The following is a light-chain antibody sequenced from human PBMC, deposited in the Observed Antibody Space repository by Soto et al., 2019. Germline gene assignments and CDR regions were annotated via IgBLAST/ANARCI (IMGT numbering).Light chain of an antibody. V-gene: IGKV3-15*01. CDR2: CAS. J-gene: IGKJ2*01. Sequence: ERVMTQSPANLSVSPGDRATLSCRASQSVSSNLAWYQQKPGQGPRLLIYCASTRATSIPARFSGSGSGTEFTLTINSLQSEDFAVYYCQQYNKWPAYPFGQGTKLEIK. CDR3: QQYNKWPAYP. CDR1: QSVSSN.